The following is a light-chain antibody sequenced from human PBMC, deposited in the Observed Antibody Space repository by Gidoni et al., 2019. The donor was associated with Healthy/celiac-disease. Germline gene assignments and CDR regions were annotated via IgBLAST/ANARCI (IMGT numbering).Light chain of an antibody. CDR3: QTWGTGIQV. Sequence: QLVLTQSPSASASLGASVKLTCTLSSGHSSYAVAWHPQQPEKGPRYLIKLNSDGSHSQGAGIPDRFSGSSSGAARYLTISSLQSEDEADYYCQTWGTGIQVFGGGTKLTVL. CDR1: SGHSSYA. J-gene: IGLJ3*02. V-gene: IGLV4-69*01. CDR2: LNSDGSH.